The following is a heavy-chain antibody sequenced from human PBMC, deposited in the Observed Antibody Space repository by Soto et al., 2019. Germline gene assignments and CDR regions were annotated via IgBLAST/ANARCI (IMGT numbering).Heavy chain of an antibody. D-gene: IGHD3-9*01. CDR3: ARDADILTGSDAFDI. V-gene: IGHV3-11*05. CDR2: IGSSSSYT. J-gene: IGHJ3*02. Sequence: QVQLVESGGVLVKPGGSLRLSCAASGFTFSDYDMSWIRQAPGKGLEWGSYIGSSSSYTNYAASVKARFTFSGDNAKNSLYLQMNSLRADDTAVYYCARDADILTGSDAFDIWGQGTMVTVSS. CDR1: GFTFSDYD.